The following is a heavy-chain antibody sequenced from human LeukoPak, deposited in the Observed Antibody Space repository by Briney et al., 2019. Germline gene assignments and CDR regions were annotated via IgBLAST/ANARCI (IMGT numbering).Heavy chain of an antibody. J-gene: IGHJ4*02. D-gene: IGHD3-22*01. CDR1: GGAIGSYY. V-gene: IGHV4-4*07. Sequence: SETLSLTCTVSGGAIGSYYWSWIRQPAGKGLEWIGRIYTSGGTVYNPSLKSRVTMSVDTSKNQFSLKLSSVTAADTAVYYCARGVFYYDTSGRGYYFDYWGQGTLVTVSS. CDR2: IYTSGGT. CDR3: ARGVFYYDTSGRGYYFDY.